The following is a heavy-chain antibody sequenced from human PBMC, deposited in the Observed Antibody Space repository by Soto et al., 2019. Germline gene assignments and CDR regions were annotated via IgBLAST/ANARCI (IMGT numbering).Heavy chain of an antibody. CDR1: GFTFSSYS. D-gene: IGHD3-3*01. J-gene: IGHJ6*03. CDR3: AREPEYYDFCRVHVYMDV. Sequence: GGSLRLSCAASGFTFSSYSMNWVRQAPGKGLEWVSYISSSSSTIYYADSVKGRFTISRDNAKNSLYLQMNSLRAEDTAVYYCAREPEYYDFCRVHVYMDVWGKGATVTVSS. V-gene: IGHV3-48*01. CDR2: ISSSSSTI.